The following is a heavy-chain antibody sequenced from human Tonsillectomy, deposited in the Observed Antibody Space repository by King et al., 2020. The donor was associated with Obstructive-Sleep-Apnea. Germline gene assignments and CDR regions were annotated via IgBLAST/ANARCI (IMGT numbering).Heavy chain of an antibody. CDR2: LSTSSGTI. J-gene: IGHJ4*02. CDR1: GFSFSSYS. V-gene: IGHV3-48*04. Sequence: VQLVESGGGLVQPGGSLRLSCAASGFSFSSYSMNWVRQAPGKGLEWVSYLSTSSGTIYYADSVKGRFNISRDNAKNSLYLQMNSLRAEDTAVYYCARGARYCSTASCYWGDYWGQGTLVTVSS. D-gene: IGHD2-2*01. CDR3: ARGARYCSTASCYWGDY.